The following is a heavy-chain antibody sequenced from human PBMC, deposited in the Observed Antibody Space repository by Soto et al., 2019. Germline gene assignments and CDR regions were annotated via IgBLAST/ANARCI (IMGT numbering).Heavy chain of an antibody. CDR2: IDPSDSQT. CDR1: GYSFAGYW. Sequence: GESLKISCKGSGYSFAGYWITWVRQKPGKGLEWMGRIDPSDSQTYYSPSFRGHVTISVTKSITTVFLQWSSLRASDTAMYYCARQIYDSDTGPNFQYYFDSWGQGTAGIVSS. J-gene: IGHJ4*02. V-gene: IGHV5-10-1*01. CDR3: ARQIYDSDTGPNFQYYFDS. D-gene: IGHD3-22*01.